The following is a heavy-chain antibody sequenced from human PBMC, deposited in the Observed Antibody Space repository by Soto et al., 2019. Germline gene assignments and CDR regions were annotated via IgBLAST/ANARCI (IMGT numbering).Heavy chain of an antibody. CDR1: GGSISSGGYS. D-gene: IGHD6-19*01. CDR2: IYHSGST. CDR3: ARVRSGWGIDY. Sequence: QLHLQESGSGLVKPSQTLSLTCAVSGGSISSGGYSWSWIRQPPGKGLNYIGYIYHSGSTYYNPPLKXRXTXSXXRSKNQFSLKLSSVTAADTAVYYCARVRSGWGIDYWGQGTLVTVSS. V-gene: IGHV4-30-2*01. J-gene: IGHJ4*02.